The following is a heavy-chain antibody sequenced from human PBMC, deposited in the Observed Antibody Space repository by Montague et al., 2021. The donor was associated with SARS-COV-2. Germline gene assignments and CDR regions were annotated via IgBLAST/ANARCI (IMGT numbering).Heavy chain of an antibody. Sequence: PALVKPTQTLTLTCTFSGFSLSTSGVGVGWIRQPPGKALEWLALIYWDDDKRYSPSLKSRLTITKDTSKNLVVLTMTNMDPVDTATYYCARGPSDTYYYNGMDVWGRGTTVTVSS. CDR2: IYWDDDK. V-gene: IGHV2-5*02. CDR1: GFSLSTSGVG. J-gene: IGHJ6*02. CDR3: ARGPSDTYYYNGMDV.